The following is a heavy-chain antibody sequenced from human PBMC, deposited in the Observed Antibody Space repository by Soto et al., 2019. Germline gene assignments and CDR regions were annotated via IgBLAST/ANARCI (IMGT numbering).Heavy chain of an antibody. Sequence: VGSLRLSCAASEFTFSSYAMNWVRQAPGKGLEWVSVISGGGGTTYYADSVKGRFRISRDNSKNTLYLQMNSLRVEDTAVYYCAKGKVAYDNSGLQYFYYFPMNVWGQGTTVTVSS. J-gene: IGHJ6*02. V-gene: IGHV3-23*01. CDR3: AKGKVAYDNSGLQYFYYFPMNV. D-gene: IGHD3-22*01. CDR2: ISGGGGTT. CDR1: EFTFSSYA.